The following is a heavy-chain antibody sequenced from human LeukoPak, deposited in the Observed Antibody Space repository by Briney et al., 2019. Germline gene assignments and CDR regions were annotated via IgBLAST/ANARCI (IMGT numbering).Heavy chain of an antibody. J-gene: IGHJ6*03. CDR1: GDSVSSNSAA. D-gene: IGHD3-10*01. CDR3: AGSLWFHYYYYYYMDV. V-gene: IGHV6-1*01. CDR2: TYYRSKWYN. Sequence: SQTLSLTCAISGDSVSSNSAAWNWIRQSPSRGLEWLGRTYYRSKWYNDYAVSVKSRITINPDTSKNQFSLQLNSVTAADTAVYYCAGSLWFHYYYYYYMDVWGKGTTVTISS.